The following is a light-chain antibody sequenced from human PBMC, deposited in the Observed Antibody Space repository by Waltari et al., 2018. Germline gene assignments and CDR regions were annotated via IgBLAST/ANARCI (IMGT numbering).Light chain of an antibody. J-gene: IGKJ4*01. V-gene: IGKV3-11*01. CDR3: QQRGSWPLT. Sequence: EIVLTQSPATLSLSPGERATLSCRASQSVSTYLAWYQHKPGQAPKLLMYETSRRATGIAARFSGSGSGTDFTLTISSLEAEDFAVYYCQQRGSWPLTFGGGTKVEIK. CDR1: QSVSTY. CDR2: ETS.